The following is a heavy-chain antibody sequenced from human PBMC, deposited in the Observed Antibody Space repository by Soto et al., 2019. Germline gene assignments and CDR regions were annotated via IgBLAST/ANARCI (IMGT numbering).Heavy chain of an antibody. D-gene: IGHD6-6*01. CDR2: SMPIFGTA. V-gene: IGHV1-69*13. Sequence: SVKVSCKASGGTFSNHAISWVRQAPGQGLEGMGGSMPIFGTANYAQKFQGRVTITAAESTSTAYTALSSLRSAATAVSYCARRTIAARPTFDYYSGMDVWGQGTTVTVSS. J-gene: IGHJ6*02. CDR3: ARRTIAARPTFDYYSGMDV. CDR1: GGTFSNHA.